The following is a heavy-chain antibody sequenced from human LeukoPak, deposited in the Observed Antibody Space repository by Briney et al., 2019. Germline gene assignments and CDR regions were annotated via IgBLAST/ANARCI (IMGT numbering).Heavy chain of an antibody. D-gene: IGHD3-22*01. Sequence: ASVKVSCKASGYTFTSYYMHWVRQAPGQGLEWMGIINPSGGSTSYAQKFQGRVTMTRDTSTSTVYMELSSLRSEDTAVYYCARASIKDYYDSGSNDYWGQGTLVTVSS. J-gene: IGHJ4*02. CDR2: INPSGGST. CDR3: ARASIKDYYDSGSNDY. CDR1: GYTFTSYY. V-gene: IGHV1-46*01.